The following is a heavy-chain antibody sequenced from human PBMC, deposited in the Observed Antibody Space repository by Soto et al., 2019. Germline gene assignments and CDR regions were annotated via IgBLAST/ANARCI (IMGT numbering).Heavy chain of an antibody. CDR3: ARARGYNNGYSSFPIEF. CDR1: GGSINSGTYY. CDR2: ILSSGTT. D-gene: IGHD5-18*01. V-gene: IGHV4-31*03. Sequence: SETLSLTCSVSGGSINSGTYYWTWIRHYPGNGLEWVGYILSSGTTFYNPSLKNRLIISVDTSKNQFSLRLSSVTAADTALYYCARARGYNNGYSSFPIEFWGHGDLVT. J-gene: IGHJ4*01.